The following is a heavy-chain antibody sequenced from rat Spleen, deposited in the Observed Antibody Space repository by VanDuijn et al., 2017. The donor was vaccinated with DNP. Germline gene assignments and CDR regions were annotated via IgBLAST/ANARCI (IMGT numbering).Heavy chain of an antibody. CDR1: GFTFSNYG. D-gene: IGHD1-1*01. CDR2: ISYDGSDT. CDR3: TTLSFITTVVGDY. V-gene: IGHV5-29*01. J-gene: IGHJ2*01. Sequence: EVLLVESDGGLVQPGRSLKLSCAASGFTFSNYGMAWVRQAPTKGLEWVATISYDGSDTYYRDSMKGRFTISRDNAKSTLYLQMDSLRSEDTATYYCTTLSFITTVVGDYWGQGVMVTVSS.